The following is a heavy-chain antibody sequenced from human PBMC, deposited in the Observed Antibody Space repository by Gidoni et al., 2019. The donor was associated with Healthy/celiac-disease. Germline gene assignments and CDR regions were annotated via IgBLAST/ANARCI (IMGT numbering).Heavy chain of an antibody. CDR2: IIPILGTA. Sequence: QVQLVQSGAEVKKPGSSVKVSCKASGGTFRSYAISWVRQAPGQGLEWMGGIIPILGTANYAQKFQGRVTITADESTSTAYMELSSLRSEDTAVYYCAREGFVWGSYWRAFDIWGQGTMVTVSS. V-gene: IGHV1-69*01. CDR3: AREGFVWGSYWRAFDI. J-gene: IGHJ3*02. CDR1: GGTFRSYA. D-gene: IGHD3-16*01.